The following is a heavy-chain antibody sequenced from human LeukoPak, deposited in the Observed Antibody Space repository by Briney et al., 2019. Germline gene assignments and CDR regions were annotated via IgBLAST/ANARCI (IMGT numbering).Heavy chain of an antibody. J-gene: IGHJ3*02. Sequence: GESLKISCKGSGYSFTSYWIGWVRQMPEKGLEWMGIIYPGDSDTRYSPSFQGQVTISADKSISTAYLQWSSLKASDTAMYYCARERYCSSTSCGLEVDAFDIWGQGTMVTVSS. D-gene: IGHD2-2*01. CDR3: ARERYCSSTSCGLEVDAFDI. CDR2: IYPGDSDT. CDR1: GYSFTSYW. V-gene: IGHV5-51*01.